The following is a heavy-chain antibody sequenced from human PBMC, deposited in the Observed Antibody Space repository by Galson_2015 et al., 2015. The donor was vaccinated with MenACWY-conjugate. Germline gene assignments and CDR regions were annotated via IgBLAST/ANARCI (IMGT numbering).Heavy chain of an antibody. CDR2: IKCRTDGGTT. D-gene: IGHD2-15*01. CDR1: GLTFSNDW. J-gene: IGHJ5*02. V-gene: IGHV3-15*01. Sequence: SLRLSCATSGLTFSNDWMSWVRQAPGKGLEWVARIKCRTDGGTTDYATPVKGRFTILRDDSTNTLYLQMNSLKIEDTAIYFCTRDRDVGGSRWWFDPWGQGTLVTVSS. CDR3: TRDRDVGGSRWWFDP.